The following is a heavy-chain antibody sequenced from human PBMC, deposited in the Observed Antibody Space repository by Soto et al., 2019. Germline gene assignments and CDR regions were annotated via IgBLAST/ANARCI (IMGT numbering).Heavy chain of an antibody. CDR1: GGSISSYY. CDR2: IYYSGST. D-gene: IGHD6-19*01. V-gene: IGHV4-59*01. J-gene: IGHJ4*02. CDR3: ARIAVAVAGIAPDY. Sequence: SETLSLTCTVSGGSISSYYWSWIRQPPGKGLEWIGYIYYSGSTNYNPSLKSRVTISVDTSKNQFSLKLSSVTAADTAVYYCARIAVAVAGIAPDYWGQGTLVTVSS.